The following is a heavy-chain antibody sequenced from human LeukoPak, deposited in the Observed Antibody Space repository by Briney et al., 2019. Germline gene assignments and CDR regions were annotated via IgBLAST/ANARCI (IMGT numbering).Heavy chain of an antibody. V-gene: IGHV3-21*01. D-gene: IGHD6-19*01. J-gene: IGHJ4*02. CDR3: ARAVRIAVAGNFDY. CDR2: ISSSSSYI. CDR1: GFTFSSYS. Sequence: GGSLRLSCAASGFTFSSYSMNWVRQAPGKGLEWVSSISSSSSYIYYADSVKGRFTISRDNAKNSLYLQMNSLRAEDTAVYYCARAVRIAVAGNFDYWGQGTLVTVSS.